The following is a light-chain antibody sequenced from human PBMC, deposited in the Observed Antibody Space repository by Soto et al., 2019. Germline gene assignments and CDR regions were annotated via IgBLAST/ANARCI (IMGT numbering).Light chain of an antibody. J-gene: IGKJ5*01. V-gene: IGKV2-28*01. Sequence: DIVMTQSPLSLPVTPGEPASISCRSSQSLLHSNGYNYLDWYLQKPGQSPQLLIYLGSNRASGVPDRFSGSGSGTEFTLTISSLQPEDFATYYCQKNYSSPSITFGQGTRLETK. CDR2: LGS. CDR3: QKNYSSPSIT. CDR1: QSLLHSNGYNY.